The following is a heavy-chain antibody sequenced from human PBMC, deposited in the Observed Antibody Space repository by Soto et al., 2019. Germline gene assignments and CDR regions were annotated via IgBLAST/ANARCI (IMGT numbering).Heavy chain of an antibody. Sequence: QVQLVQSGAEVKKPGSSVKVSCKASGGTFSSYTISWVRQAPGQGLEWMGRIIPILGIANYAQKFQGRVTITADKATGTAYRERSSLRSEETAVYYCASLMSSGYDYGMDVWGQGPTVTVSS. CDR3: ASLMSSGYDYGMDV. V-gene: IGHV1-69*02. J-gene: IGHJ6*02. CDR1: GGTFSSYT. CDR2: IIPILGIA. D-gene: IGHD3-10*01.